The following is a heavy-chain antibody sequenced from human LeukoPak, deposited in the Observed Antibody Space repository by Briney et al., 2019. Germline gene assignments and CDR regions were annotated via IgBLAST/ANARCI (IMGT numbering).Heavy chain of an antibody. CDR2: IDTSGST. J-gene: IGHJ4*02. CDR3: AREGYCGGDCYAPFEN. D-gene: IGHD2-21*02. Sequence: SETLSLTCTVSGGSSSSGSYYWSWIRQPAGKGLEWIGRIDTSGSTNYNPSLKSRVTISVDTSKNQFSLKLSSVTAADTAVYYCAREGYCGGDCYAPFENWGKGTLVTVSS. CDR1: GGSSSSGSYY. V-gene: IGHV4-61*02.